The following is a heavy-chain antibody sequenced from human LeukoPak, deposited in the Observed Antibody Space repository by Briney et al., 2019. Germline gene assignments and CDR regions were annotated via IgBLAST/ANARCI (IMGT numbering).Heavy chain of an antibody. CDR1: GYTFTSYG. CDR2: ISAYNGNT. Sequence: ASVKVSCKASGYTFTSYGISWVRQAPGQGLEWMGWISAYNGNTNYAQKLQGRVTMTTDTSTSTAYMEPRSLRSDDTAVYYCARVGHDFWSGYYFDYWGQGTLVTVSS. J-gene: IGHJ4*02. CDR3: ARVGHDFWSGYYFDY. D-gene: IGHD3-3*01. V-gene: IGHV1-18*01.